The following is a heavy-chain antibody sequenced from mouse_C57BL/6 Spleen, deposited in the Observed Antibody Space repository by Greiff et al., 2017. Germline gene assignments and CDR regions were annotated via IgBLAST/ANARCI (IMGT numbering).Heavy chain of an antibody. CDR1: GYTFTDYN. D-gene: IGHD2-4*01. CDR2: INPNNGGT. Sequence: EVQLQQSGPELVKPGASVKIPCKASGYTFTDYNMDWVKQSHGKSLEWIGNINPNNGGTIYNQKFKGKATLTVDKSSSTAYMERRSLTSEDTAVYYWTRSGVYDYGAMDYWGQGTSVTVSS. J-gene: IGHJ4*01. V-gene: IGHV1-18*01. CDR3: TRSGVYDYGAMDY.